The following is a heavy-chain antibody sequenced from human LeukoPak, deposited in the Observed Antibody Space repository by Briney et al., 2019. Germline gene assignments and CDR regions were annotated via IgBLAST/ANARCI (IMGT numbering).Heavy chain of an antibody. D-gene: IGHD2-2*01. CDR2: INQDGTEK. V-gene: IGHV3-7*01. Sequence: GESLRLSCAASGFTFTTYWMSWVRQFPGKGLQWVANINQDGTEKYYVDSVKGRFTISRDNSKNTLYLQMNSLRADDTAVYYCAKSWCETICYGIYDWGQGTLVTVS. J-gene: IGHJ4*02. CDR1: GFTFTTYW. CDR3: AKSWCETICYGIYD.